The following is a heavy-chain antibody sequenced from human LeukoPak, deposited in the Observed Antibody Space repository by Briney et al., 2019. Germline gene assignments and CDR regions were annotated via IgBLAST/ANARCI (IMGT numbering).Heavy chain of an antibody. V-gene: IGHV4-4*07. CDR1: GGSISNYD. CDR2: IYHSGST. D-gene: IGHD1-26*01. CDR3: ARLPQGRLQKVGATKYYFDY. Sequence: SETLSLTCTVSGGSISNYDWSWIRQPAGKGLEWIGSIYHSGSTYYNPSLKSRVTISVDTSKNQFSLKLSSVTAADTAVYYCARLPQGRLQKVGATKYYFDYWGQGTLVTVSS. J-gene: IGHJ4*02.